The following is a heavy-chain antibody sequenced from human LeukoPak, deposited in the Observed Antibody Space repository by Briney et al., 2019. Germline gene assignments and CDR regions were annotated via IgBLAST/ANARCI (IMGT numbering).Heavy chain of an antibody. D-gene: IGHD3-10*01. CDR3: AKGVAHYGSGSYCSN. Sequence: PGGSLRLSCAASGFTVSSNYMSWLRHAPGKGLEWVSGISWNSGSIDYADSVKGRFTISKDNAKKSLYLQMNSLRVEDTALYYCAKGVAHYGSGSYCSNWGPGTLVTVSS. J-gene: IGHJ4*02. CDR1: GFTVSSNY. V-gene: IGHV3-9*01. CDR2: ISWNSGSI.